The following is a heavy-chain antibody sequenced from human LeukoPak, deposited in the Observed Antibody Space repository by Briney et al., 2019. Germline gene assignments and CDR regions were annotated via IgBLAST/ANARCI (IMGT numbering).Heavy chain of an antibody. CDR2: IYYSGIT. V-gene: IGHV4-59*01. J-gene: IGHJ6*03. CDR3: ARTDYDILTGYYKDYYYYYMDV. D-gene: IGHD3-9*01. CDR1: GGSISSYY. Sequence: PSETLSLTCTVSGGSISSYYWSWIRQPPGKGVEWIGYIYYSGITNYNPSLKSRVTISVDTSKNQFSLKLSSVTAADTAVYYCARTDYDILTGYYKDYYYYYMDVWGKGTTVTISS.